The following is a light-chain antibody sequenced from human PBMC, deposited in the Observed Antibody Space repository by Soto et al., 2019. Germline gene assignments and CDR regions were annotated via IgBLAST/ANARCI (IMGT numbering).Light chain of an antibody. Sequence: DIQMTQSPSTLSASVGDRVTITCRASQSIGSWLAWYQQKPGKAPKVVINKASGLESGVPSRFSGSGSGTEFTLTISSLQPDDSATYYCQQYDSYPLTFGGGTKVEIK. CDR3: QQYDSYPLT. CDR1: QSIGSW. V-gene: IGKV1-5*03. CDR2: KAS. J-gene: IGKJ4*01.